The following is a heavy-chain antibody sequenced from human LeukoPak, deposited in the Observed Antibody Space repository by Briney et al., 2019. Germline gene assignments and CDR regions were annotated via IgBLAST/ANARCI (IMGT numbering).Heavy chain of an antibody. CDR2: ISYDGSNK. V-gene: IGHV3-30-3*01. CDR3: ARGPRGSYCFDY. J-gene: IGHJ4*02. D-gene: IGHD1-26*01. CDR1: GFTFSSYA. Sequence: PGGSLRLSCAASGFTFSSYAMHWVRQAPGKGLEWVAVISYDGSNKYYADSVKGRFTISRDNSKNTLYLQMNSLRAEDTAVYYCARGPRGSYCFDYWGQGTLVTVSS.